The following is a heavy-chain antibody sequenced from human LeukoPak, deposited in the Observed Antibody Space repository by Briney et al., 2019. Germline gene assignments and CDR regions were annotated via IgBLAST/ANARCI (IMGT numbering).Heavy chain of an antibody. V-gene: IGHV1-2*02. CDR3: ARGNAGDY. D-gene: IGHD1-1*01. J-gene: IGHJ4*02. Sequence: ASVKVSCKASGYTFTDYYINWVRQAPGQGLEWMGWINPNSGGTNYALKFQGRVTMTRDTSIRTAYMELSRLRSDDTAVYYCARGNAGDYWGQGTLVTVSS. CDR1: GYTFTDYY. CDR2: INPNSGGT.